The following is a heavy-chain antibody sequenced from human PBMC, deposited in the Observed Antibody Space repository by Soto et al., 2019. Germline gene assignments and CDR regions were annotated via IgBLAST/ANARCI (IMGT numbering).Heavy chain of an antibody. Sequence: EVQLVESGGGLVKPGGSIRLSCAGSGFTFSNVWKNWVRQAPGKGLEWVGRIKSETDGGTIDYAAPVKGRFTISRDDSNNTLYLQMNSLKTEDTATYYCTPLALKYNSDWYPLSDWGQGTRVTVSS. CDR1: GFTFSNVW. CDR2: IKSETDGGTI. D-gene: IGHD6-19*01. CDR3: TPLALKYNSDWYPLSD. V-gene: IGHV3-15*07. J-gene: IGHJ4*02.